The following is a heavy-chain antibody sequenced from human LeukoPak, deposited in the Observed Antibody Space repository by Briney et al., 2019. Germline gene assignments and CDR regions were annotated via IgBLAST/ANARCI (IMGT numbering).Heavy chain of an antibody. Sequence: GGSLRLSCAVSGLTFSDYSMTRVRQAPGKGLFWVSGISAGGGSTYYADSVKGRFTISRDNSRNTLYLQMNSLSAEDTAVYYCAKDAAGPEYWGQGTLVTVSS. CDR1: GLTFSDYS. D-gene: IGHD6-13*01. CDR2: ISAGGGST. V-gene: IGHV3-23*01. CDR3: AKDAAGPEY. J-gene: IGHJ4*02.